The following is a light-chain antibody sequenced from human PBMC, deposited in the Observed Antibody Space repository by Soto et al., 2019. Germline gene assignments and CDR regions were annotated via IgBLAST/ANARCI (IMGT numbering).Light chain of an antibody. V-gene: IGKV3-15*01. CDR1: QTVSSN. CDR3: QQHNNWPRT. Sequence: EVVMTQSPATLSVSPGESATLSCRASQTVSSNVAWYQQRPGQAPRLLIDGAFTRATGVPARFSGSRSGTEFTLTISSPQSEDFALYYCQQHNNWPRTFG. CDR2: GAF. J-gene: IGKJ1*01.